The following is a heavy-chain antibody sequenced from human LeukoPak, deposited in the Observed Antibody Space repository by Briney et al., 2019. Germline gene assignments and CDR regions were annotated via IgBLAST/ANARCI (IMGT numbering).Heavy chain of an antibody. CDR1: GGSISSGGYY. V-gene: IGHV4-31*03. Sequence: SQTLSLTCTVSGGSISSGGYYWSWIRQHPGKGLEWIGYIYYSGSTYYNPSLKSRVTISLDTSKNQFSLKLSSVTAADTAVYYCARDGDYYDSSGPSSFDIWGQGTMVTVSS. CDR2: IYYSGST. J-gene: IGHJ3*02. CDR3: ARDGDYYDSSGPSSFDI. D-gene: IGHD3-22*01.